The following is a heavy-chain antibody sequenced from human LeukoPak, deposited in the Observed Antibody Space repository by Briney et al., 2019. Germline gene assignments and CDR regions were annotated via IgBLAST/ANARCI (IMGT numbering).Heavy chain of an antibody. D-gene: IGHD2-15*01. CDR3: ARVVVANDAFDI. CDR2: ISSSGSAI. CDR1: GFTFNNDW. V-gene: IGHV3-11*04. Sequence: GGSLRLSCVASGFTFNNDWMSWIRQAPGKGLEWVSYISSSGSAIFYADSVKGRFTISRDNAKNSLYLQMNSLRAEDTAVYYCARVVVANDAFDIWGQGTMVTVSS. J-gene: IGHJ3*02.